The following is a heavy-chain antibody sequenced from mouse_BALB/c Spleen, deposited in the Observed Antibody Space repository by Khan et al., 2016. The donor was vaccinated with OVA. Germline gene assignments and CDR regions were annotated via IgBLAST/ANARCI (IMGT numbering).Heavy chain of an antibody. V-gene: IGHV2-6-5*01. CDR3: AKGVWSYYYTLDY. CDR1: GFSLSDYG. J-gene: IGHJ4*01. CDR2: IWGGGST. Sequence: VELVESGPGLVAPSQNLSITCTVSGFSLSDYGVSWIRQPPGKGLEWLGVIWGGGSTYYTSALKSRLSISKENSKSQVFLKMSSLQSDNTAMFYCAKGVWSYYYTLDYWGQGTSVTVSS.